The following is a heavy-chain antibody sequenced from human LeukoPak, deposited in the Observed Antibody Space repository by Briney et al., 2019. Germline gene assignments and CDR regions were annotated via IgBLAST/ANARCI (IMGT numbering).Heavy chain of an antibody. CDR2: ISYDGSNK. D-gene: IGHD3-22*01. CDR3: AKAGLGTMIVAT. V-gene: IGHV3-30*18. Sequence: PGGSLRLSCAASGFTFSSYGMHWVRQAPGKGLEWVAVISYDGSNKYYADSVKGRFTISRDNSKNTLYLQMNSLRAEDTAVYYCAKAGLGTMIVATWGQGTMVTVSS. J-gene: IGHJ3*01. CDR1: GFTFSSYG.